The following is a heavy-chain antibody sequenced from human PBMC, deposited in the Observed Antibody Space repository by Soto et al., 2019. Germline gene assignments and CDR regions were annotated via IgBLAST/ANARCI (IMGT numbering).Heavy chain of an antibody. D-gene: IGHD3-3*01. CDR1: GFTFSSYA. CDR3: AKDKMILEWLFNRGTFDY. J-gene: IGHJ4*02. CDR2: ISGSGGST. V-gene: IGHV3-23*01. Sequence: PGGSLRLSCAASGFTFSSYAMSWVRQAPGKGLEWVSAISGSGGSTYYADSVKGRFTISRDNSKNTLYLQMNSLRAEDTAVYYCAKDKMILEWLFNRGTFDYWGQGTLVTVSS.